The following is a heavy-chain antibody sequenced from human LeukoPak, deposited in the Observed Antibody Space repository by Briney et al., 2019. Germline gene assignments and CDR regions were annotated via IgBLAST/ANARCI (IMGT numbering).Heavy chain of an antibody. J-gene: IGHJ4*02. D-gene: IGHD6-6*01. CDR2: IYSGGST. V-gene: IGHV3-53*01. CDR3: ASEGGGGSSGTIDY. Sequence: GGSLRLSCAASGFTVSSNYMSWVRQAPGKGLEWVSVIYSGGSTYYADSVKGRFTISRDNSKNTLYLQMNSLRVEGTAVYYCASEGGGGSSGTIDYWGQGTLVTVSS. CDR1: GFTVSSNY.